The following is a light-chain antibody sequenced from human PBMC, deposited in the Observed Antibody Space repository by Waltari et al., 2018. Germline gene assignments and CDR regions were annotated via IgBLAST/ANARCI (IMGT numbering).Light chain of an antibody. CDR3: QQRANWPPLS. V-gene: IGKV3-11*01. CDR2: HAS. Sequence: EIVLTQSPATLSLSPGERATLSCRASQSVSAFLAWYQQKPGQAPRLLSCHASNRATGIPARFSGRGSGTNFTLTIGSLEPEDFAVYYCQQRANWPPLSFGGGTRVEIK. CDR1: QSVSAF. J-gene: IGKJ4*01.